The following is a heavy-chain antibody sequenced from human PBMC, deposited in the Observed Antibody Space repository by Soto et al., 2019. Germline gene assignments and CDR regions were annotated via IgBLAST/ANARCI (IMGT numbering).Heavy chain of an antibody. V-gene: IGHV3-30-3*01. CDR2: ISNDGSNK. D-gene: IGHD1-1*01. CDR3: ARDKKPFNWSPSILKSYYYGMDV. Sequence: GGSLRLSCAASGFTFRTFAMHWVRQAPGKGLEWVAVISNDGSNKYFLDSVKGRFTVSRDNSNNTLYLQMDSLRAEDTAVYYCARDKKPFNWSPSILKSYYYGMDVWGQGTPVTVSS. CDR1: GFTFRTFA. J-gene: IGHJ6*02.